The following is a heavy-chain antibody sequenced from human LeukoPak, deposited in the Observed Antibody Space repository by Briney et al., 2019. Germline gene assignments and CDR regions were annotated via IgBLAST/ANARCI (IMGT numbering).Heavy chain of an antibody. V-gene: IGHV1-46*01. D-gene: IGHD3-22*01. CDR3: ARGGRGYYYDSSGLPPDY. CDR1: GYTFTSYY. Sequence: ASVKVSCKASGYTFTSYYMHWVRQAPGQGLEWMGIINPSGGSTSYAQKFQGRVTMTRGTSTSTVYMELSSLRSEDTAVYYCARGGRGYYYDSSGLPPDYWGQGTLVTVSS. J-gene: IGHJ4*02. CDR2: INPSGGST.